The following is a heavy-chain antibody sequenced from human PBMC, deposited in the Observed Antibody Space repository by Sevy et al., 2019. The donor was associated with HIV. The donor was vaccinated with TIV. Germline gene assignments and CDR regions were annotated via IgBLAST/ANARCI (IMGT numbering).Heavy chain of an antibody. D-gene: IGHD1-26*01. CDR3: ARDPSGSYDNDAFDI. CDR1: GFTFSSYS. Sequence: GGSLRLSCAASGFTFSSYSMNWVRQAPGKGLEWVSSISSSSSYIYYADSVKGRLTISRDNAKNSLYLQMNSLRAEETAVYYCARDPSGSYDNDAFDIWGQGTMVTVSS. J-gene: IGHJ3*02. CDR2: ISSSSSYI. V-gene: IGHV3-21*01.